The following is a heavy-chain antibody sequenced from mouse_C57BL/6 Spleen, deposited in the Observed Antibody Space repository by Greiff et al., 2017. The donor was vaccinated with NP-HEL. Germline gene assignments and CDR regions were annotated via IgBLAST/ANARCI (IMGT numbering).Heavy chain of an antibody. D-gene: IGHD3-2*02. V-gene: IGHV1-66*01. Sequence: VQRVESGPELVKPGASVKISCKASGYSFTSYYIHWVKQRPGQGLEWIGWIYPGSGNTKYNEKFKGKATLTADTSSSTAYMQLSSLTSEDSAVYYCARSQTAQALVAYWGQGTLVTVSA. J-gene: IGHJ3*01. CDR2: IYPGSGNT. CDR3: ARSQTAQALVAY. CDR1: GYSFTSYY.